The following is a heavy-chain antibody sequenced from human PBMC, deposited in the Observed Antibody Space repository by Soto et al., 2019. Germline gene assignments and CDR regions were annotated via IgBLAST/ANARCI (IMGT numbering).Heavy chain of an antibody. Sequence: GASVKVSCKASGYTFTSYGISWVRQAPGQRLEWMGWINAGDGNTKYSPNFQGRVTITKDTSASTVYMELSSLRSEDTAVYFCTRDYYDSSGYYPKFDYWGQGTLVTSPQ. CDR1: GYTFTSYG. CDR3: TRDYYDSSGYYPKFDY. D-gene: IGHD3-22*01. CDR2: INAGDGNT. J-gene: IGHJ4*02. V-gene: IGHV1-3*01.